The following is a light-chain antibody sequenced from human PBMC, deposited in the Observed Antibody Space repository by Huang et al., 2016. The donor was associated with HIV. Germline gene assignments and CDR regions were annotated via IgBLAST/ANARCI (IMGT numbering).Light chain of an antibody. CDR3: QQYESWPPLT. V-gene: IGKV3-15*01. CDR2: ATS. CDR1: QSVRDK. Sequence: EIVMTQSPDTLSVSPGERATLSCRASQSVRDKLAWYQQKPGQAPRLLLHATSTRAAGVPARFSGSGSGTEFTLTISSLQSEYCGVYYCQQYESWPPLTFGGGTKVEIK. J-gene: IGKJ4*01.